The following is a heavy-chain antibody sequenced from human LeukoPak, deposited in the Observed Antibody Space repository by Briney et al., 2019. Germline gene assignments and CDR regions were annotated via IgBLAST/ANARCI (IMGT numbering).Heavy chain of an antibody. CDR3: ARDHYGSSFDY. CDR1: GXTFSNYF. CDR2: INSDGSSR. D-gene: IGHD3-10*01. Sequence: AGGSLRLSCGASGXTFSNYFMHWVRQAPGRGLVWISRINSDGSSRSYADSVKGRFIISRDNAKNTLELQMSSLRAEDTAVYYCARDHYGSSFDYWGQGTLVTVSS. J-gene: IGHJ4*02. V-gene: IGHV3-74*01.